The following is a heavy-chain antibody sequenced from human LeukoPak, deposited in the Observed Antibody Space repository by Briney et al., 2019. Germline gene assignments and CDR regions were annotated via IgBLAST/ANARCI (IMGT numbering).Heavy chain of an antibody. CDR2: INHSGST. J-gene: IGHJ4*02. Sequence: PSETLSLTCTVSGGSISSYYWSWIRQPPGKGLEWIGEINHSGSTNCNPSLKSRVTISVDTSKNQFSLKLSSVTAADTAVYYCARGSFGDGYTIDYWGQGTLVTVSS. V-gene: IGHV4-34*01. CDR1: GGSISSYY. CDR3: ARGSFGDGYTIDY. D-gene: IGHD5-24*01.